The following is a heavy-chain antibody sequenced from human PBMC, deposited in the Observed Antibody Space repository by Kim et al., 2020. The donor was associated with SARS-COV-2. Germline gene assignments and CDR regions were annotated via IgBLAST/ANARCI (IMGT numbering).Heavy chain of an antibody. CDR2: INNNTDRI. D-gene: IGHD3-9*01. V-gene: IGHV3-23*01. CDR1: GFTFSISA. Sequence: GESLKISCAVSGFTFSISAMSWARQAPGQRLEWVSTINNNTDRIHYADSVRGRFTISRDNSKNTLYLQMNSLRAEDTAVYYCAKDSLVRWGHFENWGQGTLVTVSS. CDR3: AKDSLVRWGHFEN. J-gene: IGHJ4*02.